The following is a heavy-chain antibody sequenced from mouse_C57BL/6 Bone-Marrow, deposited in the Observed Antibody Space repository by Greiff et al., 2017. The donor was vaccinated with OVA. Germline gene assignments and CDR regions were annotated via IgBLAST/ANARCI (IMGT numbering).Heavy chain of an antibody. CDR1: GYTFTDYN. CDR2: INPNNGGT. V-gene: IGHV1-22*01. Sequence: VHVKQSGPELVKPGASVKMSCKASGYTFTDYNMHWVKQSHGKSLEWIGYINPNNGGTSYNQKFKGKATLTVNKSSSTAYMELRSLTSEDSAVYYCAREISTMVKGYWGQGTTLTVSS. J-gene: IGHJ2*01. D-gene: IGHD2-2*01. CDR3: AREISTMVKGY.